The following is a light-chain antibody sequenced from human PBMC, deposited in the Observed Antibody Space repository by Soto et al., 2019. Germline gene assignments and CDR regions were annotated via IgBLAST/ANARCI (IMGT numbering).Light chain of an antibody. J-gene: IGLJ1*01. CDR2: GNS. CDR1: SSNIGAGYD. V-gene: IGLV1-40*01. Sequence: QSVLTQPPSVSGAPGQRVTISCTGNSSNIGAGYDVYWYQQLPGTAPKLLIYGNSNRPSGVPARFSGSMSGTSASLAITGLQAEDEADYYCQSLDYGLSGAYVFGTGTKLTVL. CDR3: QSLDYGLSGAYV.